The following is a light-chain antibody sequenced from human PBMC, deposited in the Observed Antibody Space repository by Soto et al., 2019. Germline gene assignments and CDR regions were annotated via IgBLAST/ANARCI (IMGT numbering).Light chain of an antibody. Sequence: EIVLTQSPGTLSLSPGDRATLSCRASQSVSSSAFAWYQQKPCQAPRLLSYGASTRATGIPDRFSGSGYETDITLPSSILEPEEMPVYYCQQHGGSPLYTFGQGTKLQI. CDR1: QSVSSSA. CDR3: QQHGGSPLYT. J-gene: IGKJ2*01. V-gene: IGKV3-20*01. CDR2: GAS.